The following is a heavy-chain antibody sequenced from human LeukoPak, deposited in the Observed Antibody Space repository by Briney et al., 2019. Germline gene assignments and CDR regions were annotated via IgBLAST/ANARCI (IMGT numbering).Heavy chain of an antibody. V-gene: IGHV5-51*01. J-gene: IGHJ6*02. CDR3: AKFGIRGCSSSTSCYTSFFYYGMGV. CDR1: GYGFLYYW. Sequence: GEALQISCKGSGYGFLYYWIGWVRPRPGKGAEWMGRIFPHDSDTKYSPSFQGQVTISVDKSISTAYVQWGSLKASDTAIYYCAKFGIRGCSSSTSCYTSFFYYGMGVWGQGTTVTVSS. D-gene: IGHD2-2*02. CDR2: IFPHDSDT.